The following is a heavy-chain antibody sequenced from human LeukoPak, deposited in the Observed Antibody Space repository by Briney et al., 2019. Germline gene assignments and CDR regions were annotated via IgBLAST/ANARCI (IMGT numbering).Heavy chain of an antibody. CDR2: ITASGDST. CDR1: GFTFDDYG. Sequence: GGSLRLSCAASGFTFDDYGMIWVRQAPGKGLEWVSGITASGDSTYYGDSVKGRFTMSRDNSRNTVYLQMNSLRVDDTAVYYCARRDIVVVVSASDYWGQGTLVTVSS. J-gene: IGHJ4*02. CDR3: ARRDIVVVVSASDY. V-gene: IGHV3-23*01. D-gene: IGHD2-15*01.